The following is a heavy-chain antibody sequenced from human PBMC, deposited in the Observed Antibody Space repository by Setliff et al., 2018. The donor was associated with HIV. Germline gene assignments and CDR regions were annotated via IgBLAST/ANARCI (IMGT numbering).Heavy chain of an antibody. CDR3: ASGQWLEHAFDI. CDR2: ISYSGST. V-gene: IGHV4-34*01. J-gene: IGHJ3*02. CDR1: GGSFSGYY. D-gene: IGHD6-19*01. Sequence: SETLSLTCAVYGGSFSGYYWSCIRQPPGKGLEWIGSISYSGSTYYNPSLKSRVTISVDTSKNQFSLKLSSVTAADTAVYYCASGQWLEHAFDIWGQGTVVTVSS.